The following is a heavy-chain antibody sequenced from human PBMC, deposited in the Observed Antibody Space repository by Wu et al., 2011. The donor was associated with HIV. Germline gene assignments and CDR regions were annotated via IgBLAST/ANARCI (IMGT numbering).Heavy chain of an antibody. J-gene: IGHJ4*02. CDR1: GHTFTGYY. CDR3: ARGGLTYYDSSAFDY. V-gene: IGHV1-2*06. D-gene: IGHD3-22*01. Sequence: QVQLGAVVGLKGEGSRGASVKVSCKASGHTFTGYYMHWVRQAPGQGLEWMGRINPNTGGTNYAQKFQGRVTMTRDTSISTAYMELSRLRFDDAAVYYCARGGLTYYDSSAFDYWGQGTLVTVSS. CDR2: INPNTGGT.